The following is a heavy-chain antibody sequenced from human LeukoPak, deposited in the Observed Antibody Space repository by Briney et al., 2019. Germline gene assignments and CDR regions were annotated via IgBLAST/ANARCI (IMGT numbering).Heavy chain of an antibody. CDR1: GGTLSSYA. Sequence: VASVKVSCKASGGTLSSYAISWVRQAPGQGLEWMGGIIPIFGTANYAQKFQGRVTITADESTSTAYMELSSLRSEDTAVYYCARRELDAFDIWGQGTMVTVSS. J-gene: IGHJ3*02. V-gene: IGHV1-69*13. CDR3: ARRELDAFDI. CDR2: IIPIFGTA. D-gene: IGHD1-26*01.